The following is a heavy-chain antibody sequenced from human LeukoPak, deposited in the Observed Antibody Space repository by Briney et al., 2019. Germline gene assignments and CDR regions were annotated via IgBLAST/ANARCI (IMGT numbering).Heavy chain of an antibody. CDR2: IYYSGIT. CDR1: GGSISSGGYY. Sequence: SETLSLTCTVSGGSISSGGYYWSWIRQHPGKGLEWIGYIYYSGITYYHPSLKSRVTISVDTSKNQFSLKLNSVTAADTAVYYCAREGVLRYYFDYWGQGTLVTVSS. CDR3: AREGVLRYYFDY. J-gene: IGHJ4*02. D-gene: IGHD3-9*01. V-gene: IGHV4-31*03.